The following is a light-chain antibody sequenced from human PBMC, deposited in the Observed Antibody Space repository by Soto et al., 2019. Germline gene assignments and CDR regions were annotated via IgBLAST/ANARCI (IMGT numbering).Light chain of an antibody. J-gene: IGKJ1*01. V-gene: IGKV3-15*01. CDR1: QSVSSN. Sequence: EIVLTQSPATLSLSPGERATLSCRASQSVSSNLAWYQQKPGQAPRLLIYGASTRATGIPARFSGSGSETEFTLTISSLQSEDFAVYYCHQYDSWTFGQGTKVDIK. CDR3: HQYDSWT. CDR2: GAS.